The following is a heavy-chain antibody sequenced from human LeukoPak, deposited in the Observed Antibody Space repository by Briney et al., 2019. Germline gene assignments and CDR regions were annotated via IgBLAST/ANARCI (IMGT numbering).Heavy chain of an antibody. J-gene: IGHJ5*02. CDR1: GFTFSSYW. Sequence: GGSLRLSCAVSGFTFSSYWMSWVRQAPGKGLEWVANIKQDGSEKYYVDPVKGRFTISRDNAKNSLYLQMNSLRAEDTAVYCCARVATGTTGFDPWGQGTLVTVSS. D-gene: IGHD1-7*01. CDR2: IKQDGSEK. V-gene: IGHV3-7*01. CDR3: ARVATGTTGFDP.